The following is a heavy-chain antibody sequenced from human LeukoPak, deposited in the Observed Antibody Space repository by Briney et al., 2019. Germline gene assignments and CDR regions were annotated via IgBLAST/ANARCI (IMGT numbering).Heavy chain of an antibody. CDR2: THYSGST. D-gene: IGHD3-10*01. CDR3: ARDRVGVRAFDY. CDR1: GGSISSYF. J-gene: IGHJ4*02. V-gene: IGHV4-59*01. Sequence: EASETLSLTCTVSGGSISSYFWSWIRQPPGKGLEWIGYTHYSGSTNYNPSLKSRVTISGDTSKNQFSLKLSSVTAADTAVYYCARDRVGVRAFDYWGQGTLVTVSS.